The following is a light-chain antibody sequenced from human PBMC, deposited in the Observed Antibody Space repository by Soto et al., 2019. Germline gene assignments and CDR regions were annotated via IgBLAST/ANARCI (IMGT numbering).Light chain of an antibody. J-gene: IGKJ1*01. CDR3: QQYDSSPRT. CDR2: GAS. CDR1: QSVTSSY. Sequence: EIVLTQSPGTLSLSPGERATLSCMASQSVTSSYLAWYQQKPGQAPRLLIYGASSRATGITDRFSGSGSGTDVTLTIRRLEPEDCAVYYWQQYDSSPRTVGQGTKVEIK. V-gene: IGKV3-20*01.